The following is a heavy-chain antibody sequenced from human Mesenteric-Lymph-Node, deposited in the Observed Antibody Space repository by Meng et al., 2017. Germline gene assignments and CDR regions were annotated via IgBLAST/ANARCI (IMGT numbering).Heavy chain of an antibody. CDR3: ARGSRQLYYFDY. J-gene: IGHJ4*02. Sequence: GGSLRLSCAASGFTFSSYAMSWVRQAPGKGLEWVSAISGSGGSTYYADSVKGRFTISRDNSKNTLYLQMNSLRAEDTAVYYCARGSRQLYYFDYWGQGTLVTVSS. CDR2: ISGSGGST. CDR1: GFTFSSYA. D-gene: IGHD1-1*01. V-gene: IGHV3-23*01.